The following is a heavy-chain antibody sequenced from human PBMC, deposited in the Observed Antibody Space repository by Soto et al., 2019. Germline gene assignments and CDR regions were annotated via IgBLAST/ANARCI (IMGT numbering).Heavy chain of an antibody. CDR2: ISGSGFKK. Sequence: VGSLRLSCAASGFIFENFGMSWVRQAPGKGLEWISSISGSGFKKYYADSVKGRFTISRDNSKSTVYLELNNLSAEDTAVYHCAKNQGVELVPLATVDWFDPWGQGSVVTVSS. CDR1: GFIFENFG. V-gene: IGHV3-23*01. CDR3: AKNQGVELVPLATVDWFDP. J-gene: IGHJ5*02. D-gene: IGHD1-26*01.